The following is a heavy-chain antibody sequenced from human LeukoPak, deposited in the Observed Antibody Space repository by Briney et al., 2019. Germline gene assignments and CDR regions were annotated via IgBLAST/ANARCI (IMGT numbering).Heavy chain of an antibody. J-gene: IGHJ6*03. Sequence: ASVKVSCKASGYTFTSYDINWVRQATGQGLEWMGWMNPNSGNTGYAQKFQGRVTMTRNTSISTAYMELSSLRSEDTAVYYCARGSDILTGYSPKNYYYMDVWGKGTTVTVSS. D-gene: IGHD3-9*01. V-gene: IGHV1-8*01. CDR2: MNPNSGNT. CDR1: GYTFTSYD. CDR3: ARGSDILTGYSPKNYYYMDV.